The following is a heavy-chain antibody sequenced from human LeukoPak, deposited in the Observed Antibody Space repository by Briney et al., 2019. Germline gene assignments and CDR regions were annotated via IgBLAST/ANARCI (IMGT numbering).Heavy chain of an antibody. Sequence: PSETLSLTCTVSGGSISSYYWSWIRQPPGKGLEWIGYIYTSGSTNYNPSLKSRVTISVDTSKNQFSLKLSSVTAADTAVYYCARRRIVVVPAAITSYYYYMGVWGKGTTVTVSS. CDR1: GGSISSYY. V-gene: IGHV4-4*09. J-gene: IGHJ6*03. CDR2: IYTSGST. CDR3: ARRRIVVVPAAITSYYYYMGV. D-gene: IGHD2-2*01.